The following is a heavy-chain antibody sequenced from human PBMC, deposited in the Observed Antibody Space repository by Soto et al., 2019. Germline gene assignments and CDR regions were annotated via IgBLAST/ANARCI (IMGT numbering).Heavy chain of an antibody. D-gene: IGHD6-19*01. CDR2: ISWDGGST. Sequence: EVQLVESGGVVVQPGGSLRLSCAASGFTFDDYTMHWVRQAPGKGLEWVSLISWDGGSTYYADSVKGRFTISRDNSKNSLYLQMNSLRTEDTALYYCAKNVAVAGRPPEYFQHWGQGTLVTVSS. J-gene: IGHJ1*01. CDR1: GFTFDDYT. CDR3: AKNVAVAGRPPEYFQH. V-gene: IGHV3-43*01.